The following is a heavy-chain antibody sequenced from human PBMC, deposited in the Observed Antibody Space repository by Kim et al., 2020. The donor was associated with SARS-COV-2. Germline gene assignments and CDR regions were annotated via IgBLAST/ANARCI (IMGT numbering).Heavy chain of an antibody. V-gene: IGHV1-69*13. CDR1: GGTFSSYA. CDR2: IIPIFGTA. J-gene: IGHJ6*03. Sequence: SVKVSCKASGGTFSSYAISWVRQAPGQGLEWMGGIIPIFGTANYAQKFQGRVTITADESTSTAYMELSSLRSEDTAVYYCATVRAYSRNYYYYMDVWGKGTTVTVSS. CDR3: ATVRAYSRNYYYYMDV. D-gene: IGHD6-13*01.